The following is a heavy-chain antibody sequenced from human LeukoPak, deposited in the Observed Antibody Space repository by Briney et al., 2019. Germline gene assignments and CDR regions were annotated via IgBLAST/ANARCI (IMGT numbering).Heavy chain of an antibody. Sequence: PSETLSLTCTVSGGSISSGGYYWSWIRQHPGKGLEWIGYIYYSGSTYYNPSLKSRVTISVDTSKNQFSLKLSSVTAADTAVYYCARDDRYDYYGMDVWGQGTTVTVSS. J-gene: IGHJ6*02. V-gene: IGHV4-31*03. CDR1: GGSISSGGYY. CDR3: ARDDRYDYYGMDV. CDR2: IYYSGST.